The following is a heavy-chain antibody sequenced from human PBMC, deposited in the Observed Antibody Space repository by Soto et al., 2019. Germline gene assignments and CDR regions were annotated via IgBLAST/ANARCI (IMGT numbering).Heavy chain of an antibody. CDR3: ARDPEYSSSLSYYYGMDV. Sequence: GSLILSCAASGFTFSSYSMNWVRQAPGKGLEWVSSISSSSSYIYYADSVKGRFTISRDNAKNSLYLQMNSLRAEDTAVYYCARDPEYSSSLSYYYGMDVWGQATTVTVSS. CDR2: ISSSSSYI. D-gene: IGHD6-6*01. CDR1: GFTFSSYS. V-gene: IGHV3-21*01. J-gene: IGHJ6*02.